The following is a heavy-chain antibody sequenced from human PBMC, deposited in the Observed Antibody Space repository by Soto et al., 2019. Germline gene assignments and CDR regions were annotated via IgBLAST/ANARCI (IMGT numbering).Heavy chain of an antibody. V-gene: IGHV3-23*01. J-gene: IGHJ5*02. CDR2: ISGSGGST. Sequence: VGSLRLSCAASGFTFSSYAMSWVRQAPGKGLEWVSAISGSGGSTYYADSVKGRFTISRDNSKNTLYLQMNSLRAEDTAVYYCANERITIFGVVIHNWFDPWGQGTLVTVSS. D-gene: IGHD3-3*01. CDR3: ANERITIFGVVIHNWFDP. CDR1: GFTFSSYA.